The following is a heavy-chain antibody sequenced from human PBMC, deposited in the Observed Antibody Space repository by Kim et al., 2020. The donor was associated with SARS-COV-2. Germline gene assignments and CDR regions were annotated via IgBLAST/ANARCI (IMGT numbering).Heavy chain of an antibody. CDR1: GFTVSSDY. Sequence: GGSLRLSCAAFGFTVSSDYMSWVRQAPGKGLEWVSVIYVDSSTDYAESVKGRFTISRDNCKNTLYLQMNSLRAEDTAVFYCARTLRHSNDYWGQGTLVTVSS. V-gene: IGHV3-66*02. CDR3: ARTLRHSNDY. D-gene: IGHD4-17*01. J-gene: IGHJ4*02. CDR2: IYVDSST.